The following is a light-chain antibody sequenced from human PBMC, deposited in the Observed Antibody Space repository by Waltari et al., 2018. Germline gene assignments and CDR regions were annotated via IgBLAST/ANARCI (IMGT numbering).Light chain of an antibody. CDR3: QQRSNWPWT. CDR1: QSVNKY. Sequence: EIVLTQSPATLSLSPGERATLSCRASQSVNKYLAWFQQKPGQAPRLLIYDTSNRATGIPARFSGSGSGTDFTLTISSLEPEDFVVYYCQQRSNWPWTFGQGTKVEIK. V-gene: IGKV3-11*01. CDR2: DTS. J-gene: IGKJ1*01.